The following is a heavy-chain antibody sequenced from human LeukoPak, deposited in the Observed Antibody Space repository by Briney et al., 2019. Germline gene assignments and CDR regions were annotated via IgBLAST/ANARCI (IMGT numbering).Heavy chain of an antibody. V-gene: IGHV3-48*03. J-gene: IGHJ3*02. CDR1: GFTFSSYE. Sequence: GGSLRLFWAASGFTFSSYEMNWVRQAPGKGLEWVSYISSSGSTIYYADSVKGRFTISRDDAKNSLYLQMHSLRAEDTAVYYCVRWYHAFDIWGQGTMVTVSS. CDR3: VRWYHAFDI. CDR2: ISSSGSTI. D-gene: IGHD2-15*01.